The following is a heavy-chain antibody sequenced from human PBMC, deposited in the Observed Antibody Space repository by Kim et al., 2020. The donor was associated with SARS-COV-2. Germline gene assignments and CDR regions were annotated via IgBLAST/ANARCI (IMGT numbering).Heavy chain of an antibody. CDR3: ARLRSAVAGPMDY. J-gene: IGHJ4*02. V-gene: IGHV4-39*01. D-gene: IGHD6-19*01. Sequence: NPSLKSRVTISVDTSKNQFSLKLSSVTAADTAVYYCARLRSAVAGPMDYWGQGTLVTVSS.